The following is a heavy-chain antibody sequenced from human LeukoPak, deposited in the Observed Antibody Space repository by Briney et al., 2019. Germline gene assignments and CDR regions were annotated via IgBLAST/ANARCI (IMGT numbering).Heavy chain of an antibody. V-gene: IGHV3-30*03. J-gene: IGHJ4*02. CDR3: ARTYGDYDYYFDY. CDR2: ISYDGSNK. Sequence: GRSLRLSCAASGFTFSSYGMHWVRQAPGKGLEWVAVISYDGSNKYYADSVKGRFTISRDNSKNTLYLQMNSLRAEDTAVYYCARTYGDYDYYFDYWGQGTLVTVSS. CDR1: GFTFSSYG. D-gene: IGHD4-17*01.